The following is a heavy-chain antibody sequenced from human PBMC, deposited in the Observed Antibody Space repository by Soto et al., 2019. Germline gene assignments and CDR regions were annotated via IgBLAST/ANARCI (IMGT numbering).Heavy chain of an antibody. Sequence: QVQLQQWGAGLLKPSETLSLTCAVYGGSFSGYYWSWIRQPPGKGLEWIGEINHSGSTNYNPSLKSRVTISVDTSKNQFSLKLSSVTAADTAAYYCARGCAGYCTNGVCSHFDYWGQGTLVTVSS. J-gene: IGHJ4*02. D-gene: IGHD2-8*01. CDR1: GGSFSGYY. V-gene: IGHV4-34*01. CDR3: ARGCAGYCTNGVCSHFDY. CDR2: INHSGST.